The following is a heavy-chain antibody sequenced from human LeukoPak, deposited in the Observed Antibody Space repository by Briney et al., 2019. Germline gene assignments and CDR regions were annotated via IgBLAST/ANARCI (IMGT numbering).Heavy chain of an antibody. CDR1: GASISGGAYY. Sequence: PSETLSLTCTVSGASISGGAYYWSRIPQRPGKGVEWIGYIYDSGTTYFNPSLQSRVTISLHSSKSPFSLKLSSVTAADTAVYCCARDRTGYFFDDWGQGTLVTVSS. CDR2: IYDSGTT. V-gene: IGHV4-31*03. CDR3: ARDRTGYFFDD. J-gene: IGHJ4*02.